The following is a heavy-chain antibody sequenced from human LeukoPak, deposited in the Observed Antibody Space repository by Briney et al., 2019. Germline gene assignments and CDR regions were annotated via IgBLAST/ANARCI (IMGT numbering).Heavy chain of an antibody. J-gene: IGHJ5*02. CDR2: INPKSGST. CDR3: AQPRYCSGGSCYSGSGPYWFDL. D-gene: IGHD2-15*01. CDR1: GYTFTDYV. Sequence: ASVKLSCKASGYTFTDYVMHWVRQAPGQGLEWMGWINPKSGSTKYAQKFQGRVTMTRDTSIGPAYMEPSRLRSDDTAVYYCAQPRYCSGGSCYSGSGPYWFDLWGRGPLVTVSS. V-gene: IGHV1-2*02.